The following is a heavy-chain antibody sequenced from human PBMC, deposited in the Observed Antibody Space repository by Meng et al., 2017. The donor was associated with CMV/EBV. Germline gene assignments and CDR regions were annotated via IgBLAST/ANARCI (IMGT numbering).Heavy chain of an antibody. V-gene: IGHV3-73*01. CDR1: GFTFSGSA. D-gene: IGHD2-2*01. CDR2: IRSKANSYAT. J-gene: IGHJ4*02. Sequence: GESLKISCAASGFTFSGSAMHWVRQASGKGLEWVGRIRSKANSYATAYAASVKGRFTISRDDSKNTAYLQMNSLKTEDTAVYYCTSLPRYCSSTSCPPPFDYWGQGTLVTVSS. CDR3: TSLPRYCSSTSCPPPFDY.